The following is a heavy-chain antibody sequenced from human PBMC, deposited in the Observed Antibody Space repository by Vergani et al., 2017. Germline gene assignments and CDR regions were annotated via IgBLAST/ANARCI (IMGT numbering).Heavy chain of an antibody. CDR3: AKDYCSGGSCYYMDV. V-gene: IGHV3-30*18. J-gene: IGHJ6*03. CDR2: ISYDGSNK. D-gene: IGHD2-15*01. Sequence: QVQLVESGGGVVQPGRSLRLSCAASGFTFSSYGMHWVRQAPGKGLEWVAVISYDGSNKYYADSVKGRFTISRDNSKNTLYLQMNSLRAEDTAVYYCAKDYCSGGSCYYMDVWGKGTTVTVSS. CDR1: GFTFSSYG.